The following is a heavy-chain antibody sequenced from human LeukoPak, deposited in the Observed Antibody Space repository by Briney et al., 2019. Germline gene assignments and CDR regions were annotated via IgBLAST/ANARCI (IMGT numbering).Heavy chain of an antibody. J-gene: IGHJ4*02. V-gene: IGHV4-59*11. CDR3: AREARDGLDY. Sequence: SETLSLTCTVSGGSISSHYWSWIRQPPGKGLEWIGYIYYSVSTNYNPSLKSRVTISVDTSKHQFSLKLSPVPAAETAVYYCAREARDGLDYWGQGTLVTVSS. CDR1: GGSISSHY. D-gene: IGHD5-24*01. CDR2: IYYSVST.